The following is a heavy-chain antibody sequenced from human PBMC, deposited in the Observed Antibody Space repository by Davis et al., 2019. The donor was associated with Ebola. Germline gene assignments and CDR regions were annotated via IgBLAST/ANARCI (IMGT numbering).Heavy chain of an antibody. J-gene: IGHJ4*02. V-gene: IGHV3-23*01. CDR2: ISGSGGKT. Sequence: GGSLRLSCEASGFPFGNYAMSWVRQSPGKGLEWVAKISGSGGKTFYSDSVMGRFTISRDNGKNTFYLQMNSLRVEDTAMYYCAKFAATGIEYYFDYWGQGILVTVSS. D-gene: IGHD6-25*01. CDR3: AKFAATGIEYYFDY. CDR1: GFPFGNYA.